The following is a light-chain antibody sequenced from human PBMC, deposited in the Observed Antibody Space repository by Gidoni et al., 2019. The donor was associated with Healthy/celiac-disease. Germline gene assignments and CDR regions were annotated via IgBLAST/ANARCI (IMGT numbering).Light chain of an antibody. V-gene: IGKV1-33*01. CDR3: QQYDNLPIT. CDR1: QDISNY. Sequence: DIQMTQSPSSLSASVGDRVTITCQASQDISNYLNWYQQKPGKAPKLLIYDASNLETGVPSRFSGSGSGTDFPVTISSLQPEDIATYYCQQYDNLPITFGQXTRLEIK. CDR2: DAS. J-gene: IGKJ5*01.